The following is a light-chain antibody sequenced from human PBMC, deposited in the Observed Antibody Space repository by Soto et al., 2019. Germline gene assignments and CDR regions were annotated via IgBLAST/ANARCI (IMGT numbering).Light chain of an antibody. CDR2: DAI. J-gene: IGKJ4*01. V-gene: IGKV3-11*01. CDR3: HQRSNWPRT. CDR1: QSVNTY. Sequence: EIVLTQSPATLSLSPGERATLSCRASQSVNTYLAWYQQKLGQAPRLLIYDAINRAAGIPARFSGSGSGTDFTLTISSLEPEDFAVYYCHQRSNWPRTFGGGTKVEIK.